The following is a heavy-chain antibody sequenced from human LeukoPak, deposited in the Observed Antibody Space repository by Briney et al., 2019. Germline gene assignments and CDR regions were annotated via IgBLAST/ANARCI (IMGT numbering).Heavy chain of an antibody. CDR1: GYTFTGYY. V-gene: IGHV1-2*02. CDR3: ARGTMVRGVPDAFDI. J-gene: IGHJ3*02. CDR2: INPNSGGT. Sequence: ASVKVSCKASGYTFTGYYMHWVRQAPGQGLEWMGWINPNSGGTNYAQKFQGRVTMTRDTSISTAYMELSRLRSDDTAVYYCARGTMVRGVPDAFDIWGQGTMVTVSS. D-gene: IGHD3-10*01.